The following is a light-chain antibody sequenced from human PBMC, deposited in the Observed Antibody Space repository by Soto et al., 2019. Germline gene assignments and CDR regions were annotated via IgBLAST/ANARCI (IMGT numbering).Light chain of an antibody. CDR3: QQRTHWPPWT. J-gene: IGKJ1*01. CDR1: QSVSSSY. Sequence: EIVLTQSPGTLSLSPGERATLSCRASQSVSSSYLAWYQQKPGQAPRLLIYDASKRATGIPARFSGSGSGTDFTLTISSLEPEDFAVYYCQQRTHWPPWTFGQGTKVDIK. CDR2: DAS. V-gene: IGKV3D-20*02.